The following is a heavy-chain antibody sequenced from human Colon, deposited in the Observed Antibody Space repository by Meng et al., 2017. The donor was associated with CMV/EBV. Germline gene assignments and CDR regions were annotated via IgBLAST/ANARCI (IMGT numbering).Heavy chain of an antibody. J-gene: IGHJ4*02. V-gene: IGHV3-23*01. CDR1: GFTCSRYA. CDR2: ISSSGGST. D-gene: IGHD3-10*01. CDR3: AARYYYGPFDY. Sequence: LSCSAAGFTCSRYAMSWVRQAPGKGVEWVSAISSSGGSTYYADSVKGRFTISRDNSKNTLYLQMNNLRAEDTAVYYCAARYYYGPFDYWGQGTLVTVSS.